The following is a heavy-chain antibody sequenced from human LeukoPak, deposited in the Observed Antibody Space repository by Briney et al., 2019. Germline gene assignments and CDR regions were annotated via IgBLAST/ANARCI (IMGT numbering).Heavy chain of an antibody. CDR2: ISSSSSYI. CDR1: GFTFSSYS. D-gene: IGHD6-13*01. Sequence: GGSLRLSCAASGFTFSSYSMNWARQAPGKGLEWVSSISSSSSYIYYADSVKGRFTISRDNAKSSLYLQMNSLRAEDTAVYYCARDQVAAVALDIWGQGTMVTVSS. CDR3: ARDQVAAVALDI. J-gene: IGHJ3*02. V-gene: IGHV3-21*01.